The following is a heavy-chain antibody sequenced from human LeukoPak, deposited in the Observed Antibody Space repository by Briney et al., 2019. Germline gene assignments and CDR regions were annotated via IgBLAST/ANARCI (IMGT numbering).Heavy chain of an antibody. CDR1: GFSFSDYA. J-gene: IGHJ4*02. D-gene: IGHD3-16*01. Sequence: PGGSLRLSCAASGFSFSDYAFHWVRQAPGKGLEWVAAISYDGSDKHYADSVKGRFTISRDNSKNTLILQMTSLRPEDTAVYYCARIMMGDFDYWGQGTRVTVSS. V-gene: IGHV3-30*04. CDR2: ISYDGSDK. CDR3: ARIMMGDFDY.